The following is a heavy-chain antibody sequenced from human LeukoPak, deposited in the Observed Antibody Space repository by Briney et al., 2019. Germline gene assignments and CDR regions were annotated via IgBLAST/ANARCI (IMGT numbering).Heavy chain of an antibody. J-gene: IGHJ4*02. V-gene: IGHV4-59*12. CDR1: GGSISSYY. CDR2: IYHSGST. Sequence: SETLSLTCIVSGGSISSYYWSWIRQPPGKGLEWIGYIYHSGSTNYKPSLKSRVTISVDTSKNQFSLKLSSVTAADTAVYYCARDQYYYDSSGYYSFDYWGQGTLVTVSS. CDR3: ARDQYYYDSSGYYSFDY. D-gene: IGHD3-22*01.